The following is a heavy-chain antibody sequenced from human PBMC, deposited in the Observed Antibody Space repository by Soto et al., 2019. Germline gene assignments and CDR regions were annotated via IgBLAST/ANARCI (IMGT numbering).Heavy chain of an antibody. CDR3: AKDRGRYCSGGSCYGGFDY. CDR1: GFTFSSYA. Sequence: GGSLRLSCAASGFTFSSYAMSWVRQAPGKGLEWVSAISGSGGSTYYADSVKGRFTISRDNSKNTLYLQMNSLRAEDTAVYYCAKDRGRYCSGGSCYGGFDYWGQGTLVTVSS. J-gene: IGHJ4*02. V-gene: IGHV3-23*01. D-gene: IGHD2-15*01. CDR2: ISGSGGST.